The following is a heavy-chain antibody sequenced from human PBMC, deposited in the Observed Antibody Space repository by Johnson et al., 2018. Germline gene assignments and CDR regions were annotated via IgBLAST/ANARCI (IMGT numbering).Heavy chain of an antibody. CDR3: ARFLEYEAAYDYYGIDV. CDR2: IKQDGSEK. Sequence: VQLVQSGGGVVQPGGSLRLSCAASGFTFSSYWMSWVRQAPGKGLEWVANIKQDGSEKYYVDSVKGRFTISRDNAKNSLYLKMNSLRAEDTAVYYGARFLEYEAAYDYYGIDVWGQGTTVTVSS. V-gene: IGHV3-7*01. CDR1: GFTFSSYW. J-gene: IGHJ6*02. D-gene: IGHD3-3*01.